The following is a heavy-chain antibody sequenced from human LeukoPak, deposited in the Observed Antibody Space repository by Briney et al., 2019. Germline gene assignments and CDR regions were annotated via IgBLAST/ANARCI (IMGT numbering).Heavy chain of an antibody. CDR3: ARRGDFWSGYTYFDY. J-gene: IGHJ4*02. D-gene: IGHD3-3*01. V-gene: IGHV3-21*01. Sequence: GGSLRLSCAAASGFTFSSYSMNWLRQAPGKGLEWVSSISSSSSYMYYADSVKGRFTISRDNAKNSLYLQMNSLRAEDTAVYYCARRGDFWSGYTYFDYWGQGTLVTVSS. CDR1: GFTFSSYS. CDR2: ISSSSSYM.